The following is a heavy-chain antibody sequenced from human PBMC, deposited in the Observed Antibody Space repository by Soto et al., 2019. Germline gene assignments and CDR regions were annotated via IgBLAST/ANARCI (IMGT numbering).Heavy chain of an antibody. CDR3: AKQVRDGTSSPYYFDY. CDR1: GFTVTSNG. D-gene: IGHD6-6*01. Sequence: GGSLRLSCGVSGFTVTSNGVSWVRQAPGKGLGWVSAISSAVNTYYADSVKGRFTISRDNSKNTLSLQMNSLRAEDTAVYYCAKQVRDGTSSPYYFDYWGQGTLVTVSS. V-gene: IGHV3-23*01. CDR2: ISSAVNT. J-gene: IGHJ4*02.